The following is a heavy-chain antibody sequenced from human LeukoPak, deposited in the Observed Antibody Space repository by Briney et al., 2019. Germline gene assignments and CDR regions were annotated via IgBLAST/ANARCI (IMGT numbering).Heavy chain of an antibody. D-gene: IGHD6-25*01. CDR3: ARVVAARYYYYYMDV. J-gene: IGHJ6*03. V-gene: IGHV3-64*01. Sequence: GGSLRLSCAASGFTFSNYAMHWVRQAPGKGLEYVSGISSSGGHTYYANSVKGRFTMSRDNSKNTLYLQMGSLRAEDMAVYYCARVVAARYYYYYMDVWGKGTTVTVSS. CDR2: ISSSGGHT. CDR1: GFTFSNYA.